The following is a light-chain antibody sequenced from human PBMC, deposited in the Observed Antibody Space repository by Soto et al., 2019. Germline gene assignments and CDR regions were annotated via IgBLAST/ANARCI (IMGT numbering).Light chain of an antibody. CDR2: AAS. CDR1: QSISTY. CDR3: QQSYNTPRT. V-gene: IGKV1-39*01. J-gene: IGKJ1*01. Sequence: DIQMTQSPPSLSASVGDRVTITCRASQSISTYLNWYQQKPGKAPKLLIYAASTLQSGVPSRFSGSGSGTDFTLIISSLQPEDFATFYCQQSYNTPRTFGQGTKVDIK.